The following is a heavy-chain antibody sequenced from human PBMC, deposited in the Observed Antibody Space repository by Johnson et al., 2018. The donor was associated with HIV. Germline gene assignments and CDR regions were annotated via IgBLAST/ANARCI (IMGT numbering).Heavy chain of an antibody. Sequence: QVQLVESGGGVVQPGGSLRLSCAASGFTFSNYGMHWVRQAPGKGLEWVAVISYDGSNKYYADSVKGRFTISRDNSKNTLYLQMNSLRAEDTAVYYCARGRLIQLWLLADAFDIWGQGTMVTVSS. V-gene: IGHV3-30*19. CDR2: ISYDGSNK. CDR3: ARGRLIQLWLLADAFDI. CDR1: GFTFSNYG. J-gene: IGHJ3*02. D-gene: IGHD5-18*01.